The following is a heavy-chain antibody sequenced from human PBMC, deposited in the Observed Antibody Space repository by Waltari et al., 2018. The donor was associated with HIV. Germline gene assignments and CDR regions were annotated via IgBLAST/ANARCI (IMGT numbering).Heavy chain of an antibody. D-gene: IGHD3-22*01. J-gene: IGHJ5*02. V-gene: IGHV4-39*07. CDR1: GGSISSSSYY. Sequence: QLQLQESGPGLVKPSETLSLTCTVSGGSISSSSYYWGWIRQPPGTGLEGIGSIYYSGSTYYNPSLKSRVTISVDTSKNQFSLKLSSVTAADTAVYYCARTYYYDSSGYYYFVGTHNWFDPWGQGTLVTVSS. CDR3: ARTYYYDSSGYYYFVGTHNWFDP. CDR2: IYYSGST.